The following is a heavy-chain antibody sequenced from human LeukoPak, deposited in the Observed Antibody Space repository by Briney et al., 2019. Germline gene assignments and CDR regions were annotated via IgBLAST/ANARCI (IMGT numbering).Heavy chain of an antibody. J-gene: IGHJ4*02. Sequence: SETLSFTCAVYGGSFSGYYWSWIRQPSGKGLEWIGEINHSGSTNYNPFLKSRVTISVDTSKNQFSLKLSSVTAADTAVYYCARGDPPRHFDYWGQGTLVTVSS. V-gene: IGHV4-34*01. CDR3: ARGDPPRHFDY. CDR1: GGSFSGYY. CDR2: INHSGST.